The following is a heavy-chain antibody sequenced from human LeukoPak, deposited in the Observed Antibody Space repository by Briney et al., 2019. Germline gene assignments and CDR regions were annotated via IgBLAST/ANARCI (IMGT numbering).Heavy chain of an antibody. J-gene: IGHJ4*02. CDR3: ARGEYSSSWYPFDY. Sequence: ASVKVSCKTSGYTFTGYDINWVRQAPGQGLEWMGWMKSNGGDTHFAQKFQGRLTMTRNTSINTAFMELSSLRSEDAAVYYCARGEYSSSWYPFDYWGQGSLVTVSS. D-gene: IGHD6-13*01. CDR2: MKSNGGDT. CDR1: GYTFTGYD. V-gene: IGHV1-8*01.